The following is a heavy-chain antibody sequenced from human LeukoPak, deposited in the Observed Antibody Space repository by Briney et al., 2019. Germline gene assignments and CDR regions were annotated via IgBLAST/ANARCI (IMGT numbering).Heavy chain of an antibody. Sequence: PVTVSCKASGGTFNNYAISWVRQAPGHGLEWMGRIIPMLNIPNYAPKFLGRVTITADKSTSTAYMELTRLTSEDTATYYCARDPHASGSRMRWLDPWGQGTLVTVSS. D-gene: IGHD3-10*01. V-gene: IGHV1-69*04. J-gene: IGHJ5*02. CDR3: ARDPHASGSRMRWLDP. CDR1: GGTFNNYA. CDR2: IIPMLNIP.